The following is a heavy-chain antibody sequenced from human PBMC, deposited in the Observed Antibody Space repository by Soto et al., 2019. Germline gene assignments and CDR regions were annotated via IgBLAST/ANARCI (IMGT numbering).Heavy chain of an antibody. V-gene: IGHV3-23*01. CDR2: IGGSGTTS. Sequence: GGSLRLSCAASGFTFSSYSMNWVRQLPGRSLEWVSAIGGSGTTSFYADSVRGRFTISRDNSNNKVYLQMNSLRTEDTAVYFCAKDPVGVTRTFDSWGQGTLVTVSS. CDR1: GFTFSSYS. CDR3: AKDPVGVTRTFDS. D-gene: IGHD2-21*02. J-gene: IGHJ4*02.